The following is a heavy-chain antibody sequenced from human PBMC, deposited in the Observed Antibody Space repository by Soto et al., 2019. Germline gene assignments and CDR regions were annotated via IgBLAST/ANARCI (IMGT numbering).Heavy chain of an antibody. V-gene: IGHV4-30-4*01. J-gene: IGHJ5*02. D-gene: IGHD3-10*01. Sequence: QVQLQESGPGLVKPSQTLSLTCTVSGGSISSGDYYWSWIRQPPGKGLEWIGYIYYSGSTYYNPSLKRRVTISVDTSKNQFSLKLSSVTAADTAVYYCASERITMVRGVIITYWFDPWGQGTLVTVSS. CDR2: IYYSGST. CDR1: GGSISSGDYY. CDR3: ASERITMVRGVIITYWFDP.